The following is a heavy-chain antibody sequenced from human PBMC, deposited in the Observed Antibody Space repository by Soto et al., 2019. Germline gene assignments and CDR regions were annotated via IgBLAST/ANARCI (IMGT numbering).Heavy chain of an antibody. J-gene: IGHJ5*02. CDR3: AREWENVIVVSGLFDP. V-gene: IGHV1-69*13. D-gene: IGHD3-22*01. CDR2: IIPVFGIA. Sequence: AASVKVSCKGSGGTFSSSAKNWVRQATGQGLEWMGGIIPVFGIANYAQKFQGRVSITADESTSTAHMELSRLTSEDTAVYYCAREWENVIVVSGLFDPWGQGTLVTVSS. CDR1: GGTFSSSA.